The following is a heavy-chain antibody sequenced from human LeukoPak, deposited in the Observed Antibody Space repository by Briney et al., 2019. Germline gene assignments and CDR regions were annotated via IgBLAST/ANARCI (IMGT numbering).Heavy chain of an antibody. CDR3: ARESEYRFTFDY. V-gene: IGHV1-2*02. CDR2: INPNSGGT. CDR1: GYTFTGYD. Sequence: ASVKVSCKASGYTFTGYDMHWVRQAPGQGLEWRGWINPNSGGTNYAQKFQGRVTLTREPSISTAYMELSRLRSDDTAVYYCARESEYRFTFDYWGQGNLVTVSS. D-gene: IGHD3-16*02. J-gene: IGHJ4*02.